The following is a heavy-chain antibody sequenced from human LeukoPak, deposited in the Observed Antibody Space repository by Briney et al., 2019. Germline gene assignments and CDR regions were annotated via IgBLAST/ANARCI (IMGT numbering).Heavy chain of an antibody. Sequence: ASVKVSCKASGYTFTSYFMHWVRQTPGQGLDWMGIINPSGGSTSYAQKFQGRVTMTRDTSTSTVYMELSSLRSEDTAVYYCARDSADYGDYDYWGQGTLVTVSS. CDR2: INPSGGST. V-gene: IGHV1-46*01. D-gene: IGHD4-17*01. CDR3: ARDSADYGDYDY. J-gene: IGHJ4*02. CDR1: GYTFTSYF.